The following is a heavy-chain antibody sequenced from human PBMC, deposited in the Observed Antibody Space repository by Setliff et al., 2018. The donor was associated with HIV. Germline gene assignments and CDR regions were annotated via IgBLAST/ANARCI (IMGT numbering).Heavy chain of an antibody. CDR1: GGSISSYY. D-gene: IGHD3-10*01. V-gene: IGHV4-59*01. CDR3: ARGGSYYYGSGSHYWYGMDV. CDR2: IYYSGST. Sequence: SETLSLTCTVSGGSISSYYWSWIRQPPGKGLEWIGYIYYSGSTNYNPSLKSRVTISVDTSKNQFSLKLSSVTAADTAVYYCARGGSYYYGSGSHYWYGMDVWGQGTTVTVSS. J-gene: IGHJ6*01.